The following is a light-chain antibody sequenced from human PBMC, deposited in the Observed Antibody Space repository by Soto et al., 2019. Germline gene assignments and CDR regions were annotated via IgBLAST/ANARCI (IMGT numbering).Light chain of an antibody. V-gene: IGKV1-5*01. CDR2: DVS. CDR1: QSINAC. Sequence: DIPITQSPSTLSASVRDRVTITCRASQSINACLAWYQQKPGKAPKLLIYDVSTLDSGVPSRFSGSASGTEFTLTISSLESDDFATYYCQQYHRYSTFGQGTKVDIK. J-gene: IGKJ1*01. CDR3: QQYHRYST.